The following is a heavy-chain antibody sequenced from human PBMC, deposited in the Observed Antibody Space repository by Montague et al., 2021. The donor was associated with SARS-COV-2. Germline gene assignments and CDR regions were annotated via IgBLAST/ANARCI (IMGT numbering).Heavy chain of an antibody. CDR3: ARVSRTSGCGYWYHGLDV. Sequence: SETLSLTCGVSGGSINSYYWSWIRQPAGKGLEWIGRIYTSGRTNHSPSLKSRVTISVDTSRNHLSLKLTSVTAADTAVYYCARVSRTSGCGYWYHGLDVWGQGTTVIVSS. D-gene: IGHD2-2*01. J-gene: IGHJ6*02. V-gene: IGHV4-4*07. CDR2: IYTSGRT. CDR1: GGSINSYY.